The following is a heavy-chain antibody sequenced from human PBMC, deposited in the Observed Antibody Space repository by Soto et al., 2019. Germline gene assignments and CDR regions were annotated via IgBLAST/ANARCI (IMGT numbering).Heavy chain of an antibody. Sequence: SGPTLVNPTETLTLTCTFSGFSLSTDVVGVGWIRQPPGKALEWLALIYWDDDKRYNPSLKSRLTITKDNSKNQVVMTLTDMDPVDTATYFCVNETVVIPADPWGQGTLVTVS. J-gene: IGHJ5*02. D-gene: IGHD2-21*01. CDR2: IYWDDDK. CDR3: VNETVVIPADP. CDR1: GFSLSTDVVG. V-gene: IGHV2-5*02.